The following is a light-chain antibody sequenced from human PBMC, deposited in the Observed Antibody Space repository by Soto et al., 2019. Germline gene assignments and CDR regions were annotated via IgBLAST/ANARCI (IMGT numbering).Light chain of an antibody. Sequence: QSVLTQPPSASGSPGQSVTIPCTGTGIDDYDYNYVSWYQQHPGKVPKLMIYEVSNRPSGVSNRFSGSKSGNTASLTISGLQAEDEADYYCSSYRSTILYVFGTGTKVTVL. V-gene: IGLV2-14*01. CDR1: GIDDYDYNY. CDR2: EVS. J-gene: IGLJ1*01. CDR3: SSYRSTILYV.